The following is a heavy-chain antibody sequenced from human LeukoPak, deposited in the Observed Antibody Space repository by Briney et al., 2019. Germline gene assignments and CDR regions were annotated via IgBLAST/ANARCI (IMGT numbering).Heavy chain of an antibody. Sequence: SQTLSLTCAISGDSVSSNSAAWNWIRQSPSRGLEWLGRTYYRSKWYNDYAVSVKGRITINPDTSKNQFSLQLNSVTPEDTAVYYCARDRGYDYVWGSYRRTSFDYWGQGTLVTVSS. CDR1: GDSVSSNSAA. CDR2: TYYRSKWYN. V-gene: IGHV6-1*01. J-gene: IGHJ4*02. CDR3: ARDRGYDYVWGSYRRTSFDY. D-gene: IGHD3-16*02.